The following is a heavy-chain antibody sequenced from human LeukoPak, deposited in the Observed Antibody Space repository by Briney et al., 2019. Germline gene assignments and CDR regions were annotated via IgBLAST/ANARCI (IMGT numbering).Heavy chain of an antibody. V-gene: IGHV3-48*01. CDR1: GFTFSSYS. CDR2: ISSSSSTI. CDR3: ARALEVPAAMWNYFDY. D-gene: IGHD2-2*01. J-gene: IGHJ4*02. Sequence: GGSLRLSCAASGFTFSSYSMNWVRQAPGKGLEWVSYISSSSSTIYYADSVKGRFTISRDNAKNSLYLQMNSLRAEDTAVYYCARALEVPAAMWNYFDYWGRGTLVTVSS.